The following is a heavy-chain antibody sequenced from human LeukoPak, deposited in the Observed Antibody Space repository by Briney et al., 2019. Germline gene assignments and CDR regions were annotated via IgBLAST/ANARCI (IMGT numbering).Heavy chain of an antibody. V-gene: IGHV3-7*01. D-gene: IGHD3-10*01. CDR3: ARDRPLGYYGSGSYDYMDV. CDR2: IKQDGSEK. J-gene: IGHJ6*03. CDR1: GFTFSSYW. Sequence: PGGSLRLSCAASGFTFSSYWMSWVRQAPGKGLEWVANIKQDGSEKYYVDSVKGRFTISRDNAKNSLYLQMNSLRAEDTAVYYCARDRPLGYYGSGSYDYMDVWGKGTTVTVSS.